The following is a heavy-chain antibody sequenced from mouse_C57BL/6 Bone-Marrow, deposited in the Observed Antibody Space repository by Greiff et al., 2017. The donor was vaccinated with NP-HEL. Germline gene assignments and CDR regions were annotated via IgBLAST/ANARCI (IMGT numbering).Heavy chain of an antibody. V-gene: IGHV1-85*01. CDR1: GYTFTSYD. CDR3: ARLGYYGSYWYFDV. CDR2: IYPRDGST. Sequence: VQRVESGPELVKPGASVKLSCKASGYTFTSYDINWVKQRPGQGLEWIGWIYPRDGSTKYNEKFKGKATLTVDTSSSTAYMELHSLTSEDSAVYFCARLGYYGSYWYFDVWGTGTTVTVSS. J-gene: IGHJ1*03. D-gene: IGHD1-1*01.